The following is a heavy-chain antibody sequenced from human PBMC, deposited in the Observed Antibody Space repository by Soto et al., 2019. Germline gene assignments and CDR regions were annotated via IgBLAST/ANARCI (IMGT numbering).Heavy chain of an antibody. Sequence: QVQLVESGGGVVQPGRSLRLSCAASGFTFSSYAMHWVRQAPGKGLEWVAVISYDGSKKYYADSVKGRFTISRDNSKNTLYLQMNSLRGEDTAVYYCARGPSSLTRFDYWGQGTLVTVSS. CDR1: GFTFSSYA. CDR3: ARGPSSLTRFDY. D-gene: IGHD2-2*01. CDR2: ISYDGSKK. V-gene: IGHV3-30-3*01. J-gene: IGHJ4*02.